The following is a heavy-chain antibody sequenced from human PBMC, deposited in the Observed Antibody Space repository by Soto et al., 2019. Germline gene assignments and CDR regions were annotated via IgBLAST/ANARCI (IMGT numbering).Heavy chain of an antibody. CDR3: TTDLWRIAVVVGSTGYFNP. Sequence: PGRSLRLSCAASEFTFSDACMSWVRQAPGKGLDWVGRIKSKSDGGTTEYAAPVRGRFTISRDDSKNTLYLQMNSLKTEDTAVYYYTTDLWRIAVVVGSTGYFNPWGQGTPVTVSS. V-gene: IGHV3-15*01. CDR2: IKSKSDGGTT. D-gene: IGHD2-15*01. J-gene: IGHJ5*02. CDR1: EFTFSDAC.